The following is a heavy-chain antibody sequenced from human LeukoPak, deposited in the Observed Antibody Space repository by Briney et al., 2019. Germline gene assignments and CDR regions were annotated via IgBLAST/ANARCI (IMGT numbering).Heavy chain of an antibody. CDR2: ISGSGLST. D-gene: IGHD3-10*02. CDR1: GFTFSSYA. V-gene: IGHV3-23*01. J-gene: IGHJ6*04. CDR3: AELGITMIGGV. Sequence: GGSLRLSCAASGFTFSSYAMSWVRQAPGRGLEWVSGISGSGLSTYYADSVRGRFTSSRDNSKNTLYLQMNSLRAEDTAVYYCAELGITMIGGVWGKGTTVTISS.